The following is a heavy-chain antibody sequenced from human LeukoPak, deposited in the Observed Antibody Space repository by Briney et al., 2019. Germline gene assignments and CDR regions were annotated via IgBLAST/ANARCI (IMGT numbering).Heavy chain of an antibody. V-gene: IGHV3-7*01. Sequence: GGSLRLSCVASGFTFSEGWMTWVRQAPGKGLEWVANIKPDGSEKFYVDSVKGRFTISRDNAKNSLYLQMNSLRVEDSALYYCARKLYYYDTSDAGRFDPWGQGTLVTVSS. CDR1: GFTFSEGW. D-gene: IGHD3-22*01. CDR2: IKPDGSEK. J-gene: IGHJ5*02. CDR3: ARKLYYYDTSDAGRFDP.